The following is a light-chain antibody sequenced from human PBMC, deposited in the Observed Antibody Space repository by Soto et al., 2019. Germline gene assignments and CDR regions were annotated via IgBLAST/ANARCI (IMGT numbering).Light chain of an antibody. CDR3: QQGHSTPYT. CDR1: QSLLHSDGKTY. V-gene: IGKV2-29*02. Sequence: DIVMTQTPLSLSVTPGQPASISCQSSQSLLHSDGKTYLYWYLQKPGRAPKLLIHSASALPSGVPSRFSGSGSGTEFTLTMSGLQPEDFATYYCQQGHSTPYTFGQGTKVDI. J-gene: IGKJ2*01. CDR2: SAS.